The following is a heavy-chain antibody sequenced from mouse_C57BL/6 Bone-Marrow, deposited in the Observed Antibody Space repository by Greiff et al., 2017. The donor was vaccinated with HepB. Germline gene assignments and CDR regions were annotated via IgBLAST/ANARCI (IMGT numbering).Heavy chain of an antibody. J-gene: IGHJ3*01. CDR1: GYTFTSYW. CDR2: INPSSGYT. V-gene: IGHV1-7*01. D-gene: IGHD1-1*01. Sequence: QVQLQQSGAELAKPGASVKLSCKASGYTFTSYWMHWVKQRPGQGLEWIGYINPSSGYTKYNQKFKDKATLSADKSSSTAYMQLSSLTDEDSAVYYSASDGSSSAWFAYWGQGTLVTVSA. CDR3: ASDGSSSAWFAY.